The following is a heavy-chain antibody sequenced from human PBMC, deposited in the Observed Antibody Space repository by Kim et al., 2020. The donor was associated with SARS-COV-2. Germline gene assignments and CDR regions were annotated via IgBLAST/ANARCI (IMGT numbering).Heavy chain of an antibody. J-gene: IGHJ3*02. CDR3: ARDPDSSGWTYDAFDI. CDR1: GGTFSSYA. D-gene: IGHD6-19*01. V-gene: IGHV1-69*13. Sequence: SVKVSCKASGGTFSSYAISWVRQAPGQGLEWMGGIIPIFGTANYAQKFQVRVTITADESTSTAYMELSSLRSEDTAVYYCARDPDSSGWTYDAFDIWGQGTMVTVSS. CDR2: IIPIFGTA.